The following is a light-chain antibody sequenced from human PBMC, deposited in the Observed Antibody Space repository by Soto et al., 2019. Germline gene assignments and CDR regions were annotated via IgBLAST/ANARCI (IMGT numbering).Light chain of an antibody. CDR3: QQYGSSPYT. V-gene: IGKV3-20*01. J-gene: IGKJ2*01. CDR2: GAS. Sequence: EIVLTQSPGTLSLSPGERATLSCRASQSVSSSYLAWYQQKPGQAPRLLIYGASRRATGIPARFSGSGSGTDFTLTISRLEPEDSAVYYCQQYGSSPYTFGQGPKPEIK. CDR1: QSVSSSY.